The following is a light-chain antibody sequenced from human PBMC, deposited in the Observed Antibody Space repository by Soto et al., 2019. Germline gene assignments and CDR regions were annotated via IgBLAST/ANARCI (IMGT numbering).Light chain of an antibody. J-gene: IGLJ1*01. CDR3: SSYTSSSTRV. CDR1: SSDVGGYNY. CDR2: DVS. V-gene: IGLV2-14*01. Sequence: QSALTQPASVSGSPGQSITISCTGTSSDVGGYNYVSWYQQHPGKAPKLMIYDVSNRPSGVSNRFSGSKSGNTASLTISGLQADDEADYCCSSYTSSSTRVFGTGTKVTVL.